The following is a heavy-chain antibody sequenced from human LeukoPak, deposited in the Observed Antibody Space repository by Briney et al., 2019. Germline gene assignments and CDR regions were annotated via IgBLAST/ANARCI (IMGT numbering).Heavy chain of an antibody. J-gene: IGHJ4*02. D-gene: IGHD6-13*01. CDR2: IYYSGST. V-gene: IGHV4-59*08. CDR1: GGSISSYY. Sequence: SETLSLTCTVSGGSISSYYWGWIRQPPGKGLEWIGYIYYSGSTNYNPSLKSRLTISVDTSKNQFSLNLSSVTAADTAVYYCARHPQQLSHYYFDYWGQGTLVTVSS. CDR3: ARHPQQLSHYYFDY.